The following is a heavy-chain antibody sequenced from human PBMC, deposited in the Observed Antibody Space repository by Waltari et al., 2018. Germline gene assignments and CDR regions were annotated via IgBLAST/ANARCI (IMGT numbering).Heavy chain of an antibody. J-gene: IGHJ3*02. V-gene: IGHV1-2*02. Sequence: QVQLVQSGAEVKKPGASVKVSCKASGYTFTGYYMHWVRQAPGQGLEWMGWINPNSGGTNYEQKFQGRVTMTRDTSISTAYMELSRLRSDDTAVYYCARDYYDSTDAFDIWGQGTMVTVSS. CDR3: ARDYYDSTDAFDI. CDR2: INPNSGGT. CDR1: GYTFTGYY. D-gene: IGHD3-22*01.